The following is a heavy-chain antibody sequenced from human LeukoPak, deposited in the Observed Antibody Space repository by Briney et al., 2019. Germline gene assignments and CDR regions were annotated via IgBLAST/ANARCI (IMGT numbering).Heavy chain of an antibody. CDR2: ISYDGSNT. CDR3: ARDRTNGPPYYYYYMDV. CDR1: GFTFSSYG. D-gene: IGHD1-1*01. J-gene: IGHJ6*03. V-gene: IGHV3-30*03. Sequence: GRSLRLSCAASGFTFSSYGMYWVRQAPGKVLEWVATISYDGSNTYYADSLKGRFTISRDISKNTLYLQMNSLRAEDTAVYYCARDRTNGPPYYYYYMDVWGKGTTVTISS.